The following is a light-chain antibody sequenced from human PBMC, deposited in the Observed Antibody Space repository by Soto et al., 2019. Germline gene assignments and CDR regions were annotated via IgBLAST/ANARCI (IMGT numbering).Light chain of an antibody. CDR2: GAS. CDR1: QSVSSSY. CDR3: QQYGSSPLT. J-gene: IGKJ4*01. Sequence: EIVLTQSPGTLSWSQGEKPTLSCRASQSVSSSYLAWYQQKPGQAPRLLIYGASSRATGIPDRFSGSGSGTDFTLTISRLEPEDFAVYYCQQYGSSPLTFGGGTKVEIK. V-gene: IGKV3-20*01.